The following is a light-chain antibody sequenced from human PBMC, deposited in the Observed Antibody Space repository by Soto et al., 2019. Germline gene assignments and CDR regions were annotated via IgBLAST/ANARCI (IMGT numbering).Light chain of an antibody. V-gene: IGKV3-20*01. CDR3: QKNGDSPFT. CDR2: GAS. J-gene: IGKJ3*01. Sequence: PGDKATLSCRASESISIHYIAWDRHKPVQAPRLLIFGASTSATGIPDRFSGSWSVTDFTLTISRLDPEDFAMYYCQKNGDSPFTFGPGTKVDIK. CDR1: ESISIHY.